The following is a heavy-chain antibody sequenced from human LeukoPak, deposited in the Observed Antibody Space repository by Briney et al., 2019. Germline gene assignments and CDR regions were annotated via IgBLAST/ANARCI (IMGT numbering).Heavy chain of an antibody. CDR3: AGHDNGSYSSSYFYYYAMDV. Sequence: GESLKISCKGSGYSFTSYWIGWVRQMPGKGLEWMGIIYPGDSDTRYSPSFQGQVTISADKSISTAYLQWSSLKASDTAMYYCAGHDNGSYSSSYFYYYAMDVWGQGTTVTVSS. D-gene: IGHD1-26*01. CDR2: IYPGDSDT. J-gene: IGHJ6*02. V-gene: IGHV5-51*01. CDR1: GYSFTSYW.